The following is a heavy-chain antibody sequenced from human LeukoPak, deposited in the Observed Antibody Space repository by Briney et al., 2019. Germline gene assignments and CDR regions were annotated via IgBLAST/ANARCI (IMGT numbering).Heavy chain of an antibody. CDR2: IRQDGSVT. V-gene: IGHV3-7*01. CDR1: GVTVSDNY. J-gene: IGHJ4*02. D-gene: IGHD1-7*01. Sequence: GGSLRLSCAGSGVTVSDNYMTWVRQAPGKGPEWVANIRQDGSVTNYVDSVRGRFTIARDNTKNSLYLQMTSLRGEDTAVYYCASRAGKPGNTPWCFDYWGQGALVTVSS. CDR3: ASRAGKPGNTPWCFDY.